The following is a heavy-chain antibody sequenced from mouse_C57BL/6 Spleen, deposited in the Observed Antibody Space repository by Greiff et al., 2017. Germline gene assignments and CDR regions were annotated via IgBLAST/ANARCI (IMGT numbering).Heavy chain of an antibody. CDR3: AGDYDRFAY. D-gene: IGHD2-4*01. V-gene: IGHV1-82*01. CDR1: GYAFSSSW. Sequence: QVQLKESGPELVKPGASVKISCKASGYAFSSSWMNWVKQRPGKGLEWIGRIYPGDGDTNYNGKFKGKATLTADKSSSTAYMQLSSLTSEDSAVYFCAGDYDRFAYWGQGTLVTVSA. J-gene: IGHJ3*01. CDR2: IYPGDGDT.